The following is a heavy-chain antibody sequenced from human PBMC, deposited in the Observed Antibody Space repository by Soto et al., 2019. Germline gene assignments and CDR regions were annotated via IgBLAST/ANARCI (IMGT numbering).Heavy chain of an antibody. CDR3: ARSSYRYVHFDY. CDR1: GGSISSSSHY. Sequence: PSETLSLTCTVSGGSISSSSHYWGWIRQPPGKGLEWIGNIFYSGSTYYNLSLKSRVTISVDTSQNQFSLKLSSVSAAYTAVYSCARSSYRYVHFDYWSQGTLVTVSS. V-gene: IGHV4-39*01. D-gene: IGHD3-10*02. CDR2: IFYSGST. J-gene: IGHJ4*02.